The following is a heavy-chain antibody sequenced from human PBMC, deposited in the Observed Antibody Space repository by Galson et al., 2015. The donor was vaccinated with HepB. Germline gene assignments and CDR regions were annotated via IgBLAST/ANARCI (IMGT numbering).Heavy chain of an antibody. J-gene: IGHJ6*02. V-gene: IGHV1-8*01. CDR3: ARVPPDCSNSSCDTREGIDA. CDR1: GYTFTSND. Sequence: SVKVSCKASGYTFTSNDINWVRQATGQGLEWMGWMNPNSGNTGYAQKFQGRVTMTKDISISTAYMELSSLRSEDTAIYYCARVPPDCSNSSCDTREGIDAWGQGTTVTVSS. D-gene: IGHD2-15*01. CDR2: MNPNSGNT.